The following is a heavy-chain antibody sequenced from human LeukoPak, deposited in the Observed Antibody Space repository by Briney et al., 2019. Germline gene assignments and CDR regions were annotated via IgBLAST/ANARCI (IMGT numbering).Heavy chain of an antibody. CDR2: ISGDGGST. Sequence: GGSLTLSCSASGFPFDDYAMHWVRQAPGKGVEGVSLISGDGGSTYFADSVKGRFTISRDNSKNSLYLQMNSLRTEDTALYYCAKDLFSGTVATPYFYYYGMDVWGQGTTVTVSS. D-gene: IGHD6-19*01. CDR3: AKDLFSGTVATPYFYYYGMDV. CDR1: GFPFDDYA. V-gene: IGHV3-43*02. J-gene: IGHJ6*02.